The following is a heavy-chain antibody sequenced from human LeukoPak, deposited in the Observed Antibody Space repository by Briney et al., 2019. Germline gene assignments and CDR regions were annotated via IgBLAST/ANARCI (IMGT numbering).Heavy chain of an antibody. V-gene: IGHV1-69*01. Sequence: SXKVSCKASGGTFISYAISWVRQAPGQGREWMGGIIPIFGTANYAQKFQGRVTITADESTSTAYMELSSLRSEVTAVYYCASGRHEYSGYDGWGQGTLVTVSS. CDR3: ASGRHEYSGYDG. J-gene: IGHJ4*02. CDR2: IIPIFGTA. D-gene: IGHD5-12*01. CDR1: GGTFISYA.